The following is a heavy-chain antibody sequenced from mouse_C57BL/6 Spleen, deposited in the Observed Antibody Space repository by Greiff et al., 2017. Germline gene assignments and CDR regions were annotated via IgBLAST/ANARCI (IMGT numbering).Heavy chain of an antibody. D-gene: IGHD2-5*01. CDR2: ISYSGST. CDR1: GYSITSGYD. V-gene: IGHV3-1*01. J-gene: IGHJ3*01. Sequence: EVKLVESGPGMVKPSQSLSLTCTVTGYSITSGYDWHWIRHFPGNKLEWMGYISYSGSTNYNPSLKSRISITHDTSKNHFFLKLNSVTTEDTATYYCARGGAYYSNCAYWGQGTLVTVSA. CDR3: ARGGAYYSNCAY.